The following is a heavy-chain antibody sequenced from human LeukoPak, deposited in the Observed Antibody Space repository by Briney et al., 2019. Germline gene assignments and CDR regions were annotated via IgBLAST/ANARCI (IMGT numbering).Heavy chain of an antibody. J-gene: IGHJ4*02. CDR2: ISYDVSNK. CDR3: ARADGLGRYELFLCDY. V-gene: IGHV3-30-3*01. Sequence: GGSLTLSCAASAFTFSSYAMHCVRQPPGKGLEWVAVISYDVSNKYYADSVKGRFTISGDNTKNALYLQMSSLRAEDTAVYYCARADGLGRYELFLCDYWGQGTLVTVSS. D-gene: IGHD3-10*01. CDR1: AFTFSSYA.